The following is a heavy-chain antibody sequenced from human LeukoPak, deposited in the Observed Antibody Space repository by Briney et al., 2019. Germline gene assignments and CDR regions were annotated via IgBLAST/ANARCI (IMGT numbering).Heavy chain of an antibody. CDR3: AGSGYCSGGSCSDYYYYYMDV. J-gene: IGHJ6*03. Sequence: SETLSLTCTVSGGSISSYYWSWIRQPPGKGLEWIGYIYYSGSTNYNPSLKSRVTISVDTSKNQFSLKLSSVTAADTAVHYCAGSGYCSGGSCSDYYYYYMDVWGKGTTVTVSS. CDR2: IYYSGST. CDR1: GGSISSYY. V-gene: IGHV4-59*08. D-gene: IGHD2-15*01.